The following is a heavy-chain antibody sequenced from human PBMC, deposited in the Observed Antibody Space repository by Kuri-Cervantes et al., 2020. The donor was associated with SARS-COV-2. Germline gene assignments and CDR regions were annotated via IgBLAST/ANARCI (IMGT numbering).Heavy chain of an antibody. Sequence: GESLKISCAASGFTFSSYAMGWVRQALGKGLEWVSAISGSGGSTYYADSVKGRFTISRDNSKNTLYLQMNSLRAEDTAVYYCAKAYWNYNYFDYWGQGTLVTVSS. CDR3: AKAYWNYNYFDY. D-gene: IGHD1-7*01. CDR1: GFTFSSYA. J-gene: IGHJ4*02. V-gene: IGHV3-23*01. CDR2: ISGSGGST.